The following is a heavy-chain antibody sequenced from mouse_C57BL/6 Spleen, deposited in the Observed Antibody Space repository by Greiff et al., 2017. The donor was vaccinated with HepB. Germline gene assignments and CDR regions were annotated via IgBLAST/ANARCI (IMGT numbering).Heavy chain of an antibody. Sequence: EVQLQQSGPELVKPGASVKMSCKASGYTFTDYNMQWVKQSHGKSLEWIGYINPNNGGTSYNQKFKGKATLTVNKSSSTAYMELRSLTSEDSAVYYCASFPSYYYIWDYWGQGTTLTVSS. D-gene: IGHD1-1*01. CDR1: GYTFTDYN. CDR2: INPNNGGT. CDR3: ASFPSYYYIWDY. V-gene: IGHV1-22*01. J-gene: IGHJ2*01.